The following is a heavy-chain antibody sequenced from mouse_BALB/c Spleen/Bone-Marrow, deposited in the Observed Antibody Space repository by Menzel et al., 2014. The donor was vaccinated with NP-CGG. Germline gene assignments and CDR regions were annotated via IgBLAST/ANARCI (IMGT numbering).Heavy chain of an antibody. CDR1: GFNIKDTY. J-gene: IGHJ1*01. CDR3: ANYDYGWYFDV. D-gene: IGHD2-4*01. CDR2: IDPANGNT. V-gene: IGHV14-3*02. Sequence: VQLQQSGAELVKPGASVKLSCTASGFNIKDTYMHWVKQRPEQGLEGIGRIDPANGNTKYDPKFQGKATITADTSSNTAYLQLSSLTSEDTAVYYCANYDYGWYFDVWGAGTTVTVSS.